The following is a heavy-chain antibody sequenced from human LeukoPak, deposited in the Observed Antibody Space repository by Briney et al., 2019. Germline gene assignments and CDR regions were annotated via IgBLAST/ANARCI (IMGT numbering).Heavy chain of an antibody. CDR1: GYSISSGYY. V-gene: IGHV4-38-2*01. CDR2: IYHSGST. J-gene: IGHJ4*02. Sequence: SETVSLTCAVSGYSISSGYYWGWIRPPPGKGLEWIGSIYHSGSTYYNPSLKSRVTISVDTSKNQFSLKLSSVTAADTAVYYCASGRITMVRGVMGQYFFDYWGQGTLVTVSS. D-gene: IGHD3-10*01. CDR3: ASGRITMVRGVMGQYFFDY.